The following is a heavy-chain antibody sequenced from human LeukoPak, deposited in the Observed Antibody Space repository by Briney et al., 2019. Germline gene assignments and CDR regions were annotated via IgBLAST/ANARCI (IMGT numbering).Heavy chain of an antibody. V-gene: IGHV4-39*07. CDR2: TYYRGGT. Sequence: SETLSLTCSVSGGSISSDNYYWGWIRQPPGKGLEWIGNTYYRGGTYSNPSLKSRVTISVDTSENQFSLKLSSVTAADTAIYYCARESPNRHGDYGYFDYWGQGTLVTVSS. J-gene: IGHJ4*02. D-gene: IGHD4-17*01. CDR1: GGSISSDNYY. CDR3: ARESPNRHGDYGYFDY.